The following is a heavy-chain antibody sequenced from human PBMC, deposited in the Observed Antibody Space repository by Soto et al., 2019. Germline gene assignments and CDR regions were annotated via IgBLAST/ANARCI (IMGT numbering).Heavy chain of an antibody. V-gene: IGHV3-23*01. J-gene: IGHJ4*02. D-gene: IGHD3-9*01. CDR3: AKGHQIGPVLSGPFDY. Sequence: EVQLLESGGGLVQPGGSLGLSCAASGFTFSSYTMTWVRQAPGKGLEWVSAISGSGGSTYYADSVKGRFTISRDNSKTTLYLQMNSLRAEDTAVYYCAKGHQIGPVLSGPFDYWGQGTLVTVSS. CDR1: GFTFSSYT. CDR2: ISGSGGST.